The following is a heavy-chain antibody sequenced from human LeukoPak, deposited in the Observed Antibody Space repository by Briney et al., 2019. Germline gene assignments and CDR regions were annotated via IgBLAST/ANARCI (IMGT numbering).Heavy chain of an antibody. V-gene: IGHV4-61*02. CDR1: GDSISSGSFY. D-gene: IGHD6-13*01. J-gene: IGHJ4*02. CDR3: ARDVIAAPGTSDY. Sequence: TSETLSLTCSASGDSISSGSFYWSWIRQPAGRGLEWIGRIYTSGTTNYNPSLKSRVTISVDTSKNQFSLKLSSVTAADTAVYYCARDVIAAPGTSDYWGQGALVTVSS. CDR2: IYTSGTT.